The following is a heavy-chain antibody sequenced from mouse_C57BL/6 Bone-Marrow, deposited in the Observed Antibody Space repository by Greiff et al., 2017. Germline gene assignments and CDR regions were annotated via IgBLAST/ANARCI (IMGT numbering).Heavy chain of an antibody. CDR2: LYPGDGDT. V-gene: IGHV1-82*01. D-gene: IGHD2-3*01. CDR1: GYAFSSSW. CDR3: ARSPDGYYAMDY. J-gene: IGHJ4*01. Sequence: VKLVESGPELVKPGASVKISCKASGYAFSSSWMNWVKQRPGKGLEWIGRLYPGDGDTNYNGKFKGKATLTADKSSSTAYMQLSSLTSEDSAVYFCARSPDGYYAMDYWGQGTSVTVSS.